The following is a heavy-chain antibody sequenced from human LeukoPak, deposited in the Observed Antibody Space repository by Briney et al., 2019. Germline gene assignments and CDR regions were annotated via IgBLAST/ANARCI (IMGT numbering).Heavy chain of an antibody. J-gene: IGHJ4*02. Sequence: ASVKVSCKASGYTFTSYYMHWVRQAPGQGLEWMGIINPSGGSTSYAQKFQGRVTMTRDMSTSTVYMELSSLRSEDTAVYYCARDQADRRGMRGSYFMEYYYFDYWGQGTLVTVSS. CDR3: ARDQADRRGMRGSYFMEYYYFDY. CDR2: INPSGGST. V-gene: IGHV1-46*01. D-gene: IGHD1-26*01. CDR1: GYTFTSYY.